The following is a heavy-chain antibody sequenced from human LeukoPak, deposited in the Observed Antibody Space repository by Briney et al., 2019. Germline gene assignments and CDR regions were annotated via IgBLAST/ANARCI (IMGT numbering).Heavy chain of an antibody. CDR3: ARHSGTAAVGMSALDI. D-gene: IGHD1-26*01. CDR2: IYYSGNT. J-gene: IGHJ3*02. V-gene: IGHV4-59*08. CDR1: GGSISGYF. Sequence: SETLSLTCTVSGGSISGYFWSWIRQPPGKGLEWIGYIYYSGNTYYNPSIESRITISVDTSKNQFSLKLSSVTAADTAVYFCARHSGTAAVGMSALDIWGQGTMVTVPS.